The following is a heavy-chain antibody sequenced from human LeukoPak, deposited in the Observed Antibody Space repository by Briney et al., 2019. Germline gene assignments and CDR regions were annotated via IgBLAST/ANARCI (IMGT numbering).Heavy chain of an antibody. V-gene: IGHV1-69*10. CDR1: GGTFSSYA. CDR3: ARSDVAAAGTPFDY. Sequence: SVNVSCKASGGTFSSYAISWVRQAPGQGLEWMGRIIPILGIANYAQKFQGRVTITADKSTSTAYMELSSLRSEDTAVYYCARSDVAAAGTPFDYWGQGTLVTVSS. J-gene: IGHJ4*02. CDR2: IIPILGIA. D-gene: IGHD6-13*01.